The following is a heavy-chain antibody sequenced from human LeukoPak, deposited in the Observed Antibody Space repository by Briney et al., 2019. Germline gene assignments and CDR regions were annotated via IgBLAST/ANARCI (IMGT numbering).Heavy chain of an antibody. V-gene: IGHV1-18*01. CDR3: ARDTPSRGLGNEYFDY. J-gene: IGHJ4*02. D-gene: IGHD3-10*01. CDR1: GYTFTSYG. CDR2: ISAFNGNT. Sequence: ASVKVSRKASGYTFTSYGISWVRQAPGQGLEWMGWISAFNGNTKYAQKFQDRVTMTTDTSTSTAYMELRSLRSDDTAVYYCARDTPSRGLGNEYFDYWGQGTLVTVSS.